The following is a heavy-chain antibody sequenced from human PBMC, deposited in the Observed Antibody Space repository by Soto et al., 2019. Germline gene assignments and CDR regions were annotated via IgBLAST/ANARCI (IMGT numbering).Heavy chain of an antibody. CDR3: AKDASGSGCYWYFAL. Sequence: EVQLLESGGGLVQPGGSLRLSCAASGFTFSSYAMSWVRQAPGKGLEWVSAISGSGGSTYYADSVKGRFTISRDNSKNALYMQLNSLRAEDTAVSYCAKDASGSGCYWYFALWGRGTLVTFSS. CDR1: GFTFSSYA. V-gene: IGHV3-23*01. CDR2: ISGSGGST. D-gene: IGHD5-12*01. J-gene: IGHJ2*01.